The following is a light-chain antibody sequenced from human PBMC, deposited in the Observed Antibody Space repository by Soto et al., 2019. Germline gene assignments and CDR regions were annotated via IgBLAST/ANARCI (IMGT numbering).Light chain of an antibody. V-gene: IGKV3-11*01. CDR1: QSVSRY. Sequence: EIVLTQSPATLSLSPVERATLSCRASQSVSRYLAWYQQKPGQAPRLLIYDASNRATGIPARFSGSGSGTDFTLTISSLEPEDFAVYYCQQRSTSLTFGGGTKVEIK. CDR2: DAS. CDR3: QQRSTSLT. J-gene: IGKJ4*01.